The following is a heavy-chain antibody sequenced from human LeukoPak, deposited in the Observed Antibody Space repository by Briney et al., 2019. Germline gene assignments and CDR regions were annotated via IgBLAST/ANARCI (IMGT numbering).Heavy chain of an antibody. J-gene: IGHJ4*02. CDR2: INTDGSST. CDR3: ARDHTLGSYFDY. Sequence: GGSLRLSCAASGFTFSSYWMHWVRQAPGKGLVWVSRINTDGSSTSYADSVKGRFTISRDNAKNTLYMQMKSLRAEDTAEYYCARDHTLGSYFDYWGQGTLVTVSS. D-gene: IGHD1-26*01. V-gene: IGHV3-74*01. CDR1: GFTFSSYW.